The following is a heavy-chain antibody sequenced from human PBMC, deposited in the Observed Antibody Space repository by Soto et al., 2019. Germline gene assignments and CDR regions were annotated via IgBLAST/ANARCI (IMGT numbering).Heavy chain of an antibody. CDR1: GFTYNEYG. Sequence: EVQLLASGGGVVRPGGSLRLSCVASGFTYNEYGMRWVRQVAGKGLEWISGVSWGGDDAGYADSVKGRFTVSRDNAKNSLYLQMYSLGAEDTAFYFSAIGYSFTPEWHFDFWCRSTLVTVSS. CDR3: AIGYSFTPEWHFDF. V-gene: IGHV3-20*04. J-gene: IGHJ2*01. CDR2: VSWGGDDA. D-gene: IGHD5-18*01.